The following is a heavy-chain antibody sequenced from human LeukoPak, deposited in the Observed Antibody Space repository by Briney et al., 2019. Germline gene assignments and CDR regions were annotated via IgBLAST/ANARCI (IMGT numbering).Heavy chain of an antibody. Sequence: ASETLSLTCAVYGGSFSGYYWSWIRQPPGKGLEWIGEINRSGSTNYNPSLKSRVTMSVDTSKNQFSLKLSSVTAADTAVYYCARSNYVWGSYRPRQSDAFDIWGQGTMVTVSS. D-gene: IGHD3-16*02. CDR3: ARSNYVWGSYRPRQSDAFDI. CDR1: GGSFSGYY. CDR2: INRSGST. V-gene: IGHV4-34*01. J-gene: IGHJ3*02.